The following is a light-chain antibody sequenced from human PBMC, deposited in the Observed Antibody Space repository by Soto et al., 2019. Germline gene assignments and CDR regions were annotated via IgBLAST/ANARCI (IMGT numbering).Light chain of an antibody. J-gene: IGKJ2*01. CDR2: GAS. Sequence: EIVMTQSPATLSVSPGERATLSCRASQSVSSNLAWYQQKPAQAPRLLIYGASTRATGIPARFSGSGSGTAVTLTISSRQYEDFAVYSWQQYNDWSPYTFGQGTKLEIK. V-gene: IGKV3-15*01. CDR3: QQYNDWSPYT. CDR1: QSVSSN.